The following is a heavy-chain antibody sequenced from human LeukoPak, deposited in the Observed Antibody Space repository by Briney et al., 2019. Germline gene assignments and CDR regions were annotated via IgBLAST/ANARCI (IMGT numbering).Heavy chain of an antibody. J-gene: IGHJ4*02. CDR3: ARDHNYAFDN. V-gene: IGHV3-48*04. Sequence: GGSLRLSCTASGFPFSDYSMNWVRQAPGKGLEWISYIGISSGNTKYADSVKGRFTITADNARNSLYLQMNSLRVEDTAVYYCARDHNYAFDNWGQGTLVSVSS. D-gene: IGHD1-1*01. CDR2: IGISSGNT. CDR1: GFPFSDYS.